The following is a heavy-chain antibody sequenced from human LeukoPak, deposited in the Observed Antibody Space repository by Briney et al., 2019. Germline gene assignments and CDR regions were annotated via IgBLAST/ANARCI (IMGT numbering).Heavy chain of an antibody. Sequence: GGSLRLSCAASGFTFSRYWMGWDRQVPRKGLEWVANIKQDGGEIYYVDSVKGRFTISRDNAKSLLYLQMNSLRAGDTAVYYCARDKGDYDTSGSLFVFGGQGTLVTVSS. J-gene: IGHJ4*02. CDR1: GFTFSRYW. D-gene: IGHD3-22*01. V-gene: IGHV3-7*03. CDR2: IKQDGGEI. CDR3: ARDKGDYDTSGSLFVF.